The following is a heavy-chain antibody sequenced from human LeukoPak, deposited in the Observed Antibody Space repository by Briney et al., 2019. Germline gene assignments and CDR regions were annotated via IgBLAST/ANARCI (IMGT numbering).Heavy chain of an antibody. V-gene: IGHV4-31*03. CDR3: ARGGCSGGSCYCAY. J-gene: IGHJ4*02. Sequence: PSQTLSLTCTVSGGSISSGGYYWSWIRQHPGKGLEWIGYIYYSGSTYYNPSLKSRVTISVDTSKNQFSLKLNSVTAADTAVYYCARGGCSGGSCYCAYWGQGTLVTVSS. CDR1: GGSISSGGYY. CDR2: IYYSGST. D-gene: IGHD2-15*01.